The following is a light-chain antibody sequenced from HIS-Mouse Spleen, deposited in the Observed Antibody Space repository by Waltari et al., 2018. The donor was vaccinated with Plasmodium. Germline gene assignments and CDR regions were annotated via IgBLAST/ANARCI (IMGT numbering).Light chain of an antibody. CDR2: AAS. V-gene: IGKV1-39*01. CDR3: HQSSSLPWT. Sequence: DIQMTQSPSSLSASVGDRVTITCRASQSISSYLNWYQQKPGKAPNLLIYAASSLQSGVPSRFSGSGSGTDFTLTINSLEAEDAATYYCHQSSSLPWTFGQGTKVEIK. CDR1: QSISSY. J-gene: IGKJ1*01.